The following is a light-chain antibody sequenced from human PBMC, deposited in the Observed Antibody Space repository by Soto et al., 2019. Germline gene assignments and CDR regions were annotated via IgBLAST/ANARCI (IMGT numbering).Light chain of an antibody. CDR2: DAS. Sequence: DIQMTQSPSTLSASVGDTVTVTCRASQSVSGWLAWYQQKPGEAPKLLIYDASALPSGVPSRFSGSGSGTEFTLTISSLQPDDFATYYCQQYNSYSWTFGQGAKVDIK. V-gene: IGKV1-5*01. J-gene: IGKJ1*01. CDR1: QSVSGW. CDR3: QQYNSYSWT.